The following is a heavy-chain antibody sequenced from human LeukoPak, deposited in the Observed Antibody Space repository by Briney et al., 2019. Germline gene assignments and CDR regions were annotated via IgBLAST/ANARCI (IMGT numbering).Heavy chain of an antibody. V-gene: IGHV4-34*01. J-gene: IGHJ5*02. D-gene: IGHD5-18*01. Sequence: PSETLSLTCAVYGGSFSGYYWSWIRQPPGKGLEWIGEINHSGSTNYNPSLKSRVTISVDTSKNQFSLKLSSVTAADTAVYYCARGKSGYSYGSSSYWFDPWGQGALVTVSS. CDR1: GGSFSGYY. CDR2: INHSGST. CDR3: ARGKSGYSYGSSSYWFDP.